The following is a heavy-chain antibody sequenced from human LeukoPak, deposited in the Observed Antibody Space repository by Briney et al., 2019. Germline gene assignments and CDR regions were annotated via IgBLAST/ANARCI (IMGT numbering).Heavy chain of an antibody. CDR1: GYTFTGYY. D-gene: IGHD6-19*01. CDR3: AREFGIAVAGTPSRAFDI. Sequence: EASVEVSCKASGYTFTGYYMHRVRQAPGQGLEWMGWINPNSGGTNYAQKFQGRVTMTRDTSISTAYMELSRLRSDDTAVYYCAREFGIAVAGTPSRAFDIWGQGTMVTVSS. CDR2: INPNSGGT. V-gene: IGHV1-2*02. J-gene: IGHJ3*02.